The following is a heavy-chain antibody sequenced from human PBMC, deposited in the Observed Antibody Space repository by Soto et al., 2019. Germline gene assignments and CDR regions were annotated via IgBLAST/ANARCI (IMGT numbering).Heavy chain of an antibody. CDR1: GYTFTGYY. CDR3: ARSTGAAPYYYYYYGMDV. CDR2: INPNSGGT. J-gene: IGHJ6*02. D-gene: IGHD2-8*02. V-gene: IGHV1-2*04. Sequence: QVQLVQSGAEVKKPGASVKVSCKASGYTFTGYYMHWVRQAPGQGLEWMGWINPNSGGTNYAQKYKGCVTMTRDTSSSTAYIELSRLRSYDTAMYYCARSTGAAPYYYYYYGMDVWGQGTTVTVS.